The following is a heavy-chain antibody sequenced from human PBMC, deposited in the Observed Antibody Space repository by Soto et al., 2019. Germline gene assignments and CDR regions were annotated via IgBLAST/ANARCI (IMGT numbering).Heavy chain of an antibody. D-gene: IGHD3-9*01. V-gene: IGHV4-31*03. J-gene: IGHJ5*02. Sequence: PSETLSLTCTVSGGSISSGDYYWSWIRQHPGKGLEWIGYIYYSGSTYYNPSLKSRVTISVDTSKNQFSLKLSSVTAADTAVYYCARAYLPYDILTGLFDPWGQGTLVTVSS. CDR1: GGSISSGDYY. CDR3: ARAYLPYDILTGLFDP. CDR2: IYYSGST.